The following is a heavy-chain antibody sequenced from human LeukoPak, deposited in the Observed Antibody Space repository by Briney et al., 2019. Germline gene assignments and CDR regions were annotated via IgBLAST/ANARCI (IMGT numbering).Heavy chain of an antibody. J-gene: IGHJ4*02. V-gene: IGHV4-61*02. CDR1: GDSISSGSYY. CDR2: IYTTGST. Sequence: SETLSLTCTVSGDSISSGSYYWSWIRQPAGKGLEWIGRIYTTGSTDYNPSLKSRVTISRDTSKNQFSLKLTSVTAADTAVYYCARIPPTGLMVATVPWGRGTGITVSA. CDR3: ARIPPTGLMVATVP. D-gene: IGHD2-8*01.